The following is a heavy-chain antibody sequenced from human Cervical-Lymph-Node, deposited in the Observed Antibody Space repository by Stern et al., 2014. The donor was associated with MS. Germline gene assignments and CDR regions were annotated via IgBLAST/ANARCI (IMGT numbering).Heavy chain of an antibody. CDR3: TRGRWSFDY. Sequence: EVQLEESGAEVRKPGESLKISCEASGYSFSSFWIGRVRHMPGKGLEWMGIIYPGDSDTEYNPSVQGHVTISADKSSHTAYLQWSTLKASDTAIYYCTRGRWSFDYWGRGTLVTVSS. CDR1: GYSFSSFW. D-gene: IGHD4-23*01. J-gene: IGHJ4*02. V-gene: IGHV5-51*03. CDR2: IYPGDSDT.